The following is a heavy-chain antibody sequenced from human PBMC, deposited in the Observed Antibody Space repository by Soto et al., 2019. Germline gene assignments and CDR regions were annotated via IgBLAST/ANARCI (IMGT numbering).Heavy chain of an antibody. CDR3: ARDSPPVDS. J-gene: IGHJ4*02. CDR2: ISAYNGNR. V-gene: IGHV1-18*01. CDR1: GYTFNIYG. Sequence: ASVKVSCKASGYTFNIYGIGWVRQAPGQGLEWMGWISAYNGNRKYAQKFQGRVTMTTDTSTSTAYMELRSLRSDDTAVYYCARDSPPVDSWGQGTLVTVSS.